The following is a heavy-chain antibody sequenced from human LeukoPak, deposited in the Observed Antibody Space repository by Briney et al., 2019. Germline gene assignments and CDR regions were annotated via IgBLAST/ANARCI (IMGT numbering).Heavy chain of an antibody. Sequence: PGGSLRLSCAASGFTFSSYGMHWVRQAPGKGLEWVAFIRYDGGNIYYADSVKGRFTNSRDNSKNTLYLQMNSLRPEDTAVYYCAKASNSPGSYYYYMDVWGTGTTVTVSS. CDR3: AKASNSPGSYYYYMDV. V-gene: IGHV3-30*02. CDR1: GFTFSSYG. CDR2: IRYDGGNI. D-gene: IGHD1-1*01. J-gene: IGHJ6*03.